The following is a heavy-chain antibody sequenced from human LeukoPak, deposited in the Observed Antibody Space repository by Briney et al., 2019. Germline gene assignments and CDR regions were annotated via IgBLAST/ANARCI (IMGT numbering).Heavy chain of an antibody. CDR2: IHPHGSEE. D-gene: IGHD3-9*01. CDR1: GFTFSRFW. J-gene: IGHJ6*03. Sequence: PGGSLRLSCAASGFTFSRFWMTWVRQAPGKGLEWVANIHPHGSEEYYVDSVKGRFTISRDNAKNSLYLQMDSLRAEDTAVYYCIILTLVAAPRHCMDVWGKGTTVTVSS. CDR3: IILTLVAAPRHCMDV. V-gene: IGHV3-7*01.